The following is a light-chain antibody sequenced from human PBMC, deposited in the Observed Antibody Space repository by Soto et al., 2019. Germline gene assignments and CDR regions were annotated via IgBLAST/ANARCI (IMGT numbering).Light chain of an antibody. J-gene: IGKJ1*01. CDR2: DAS. Sequence: DIQMTQSPSTLSASVGDRLTITCRASQSISRWLAWYQQKPGKAPKLLIYDASTLESGVPSRLSFSGSGTELNLPISSMQPDAYATDYCQQYDGYSFWTFGQVTKV. CDR1: QSISRW. V-gene: IGKV1-5*01. CDR3: QQYDGYSFWT.